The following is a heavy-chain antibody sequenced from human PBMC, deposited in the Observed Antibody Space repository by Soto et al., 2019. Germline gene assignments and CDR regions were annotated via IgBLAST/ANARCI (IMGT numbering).Heavy chain of an antibody. CDR3: AREGGREQQLVHWFDP. CDR1: GGSFSGYY. V-gene: IGHV4-34*01. J-gene: IGHJ5*02. CDR2: INHSGST. Sequence: SETLSLTCAVYGGSFSGYYWSWIRQPPGKGLEWIGEINHSGSTNYNPSLKSRVTISVDTSKNQFSLKLSSVTAADTAVYYCAREGGREQQLVHWFDPWGQGTLVTVSS. D-gene: IGHD6-13*01.